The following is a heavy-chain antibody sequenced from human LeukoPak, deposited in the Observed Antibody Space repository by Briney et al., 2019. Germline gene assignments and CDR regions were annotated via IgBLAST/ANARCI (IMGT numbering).Heavy chain of an antibody. J-gene: IGHJ4*02. CDR2: MNPNSGNT. Sequence: ASVKVSCKASGYTFTSYDINWVRQATGQGLEWMGWMNPNSGNTGYAQKFQGGVTMTRNTSISTAYMELSSLRSEDTAVYYCARVSGDSSGYYPYYFDYWGQGTLVTVSS. V-gene: IGHV1-8*01. D-gene: IGHD3-22*01. CDR1: GYTFTSYD. CDR3: ARVSGDSSGYYPYYFDY.